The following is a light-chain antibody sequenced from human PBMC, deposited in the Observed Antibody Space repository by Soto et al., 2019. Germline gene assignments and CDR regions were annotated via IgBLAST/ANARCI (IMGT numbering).Light chain of an antibody. CDR2: GAA. Sequence: EILMPQSPDTLAVSPGERATLACRAIQSVITNVAWYQQKPGQAPRLLIYGAATMATGIPPRFSGSGSGTEVTLPISSRRSEDFEVYYCQQYTRWPPLIFGGGNNVEIK. CDR1: QSVITN. V-gene: IGKV3-15*01. J-gene: IGKJ4*01. CDR3: QQYTRWPPLI.